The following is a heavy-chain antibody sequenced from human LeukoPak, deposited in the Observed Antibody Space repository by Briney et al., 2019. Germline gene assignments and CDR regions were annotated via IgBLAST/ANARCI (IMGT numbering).Heavy chain of an antibody. D-gene: IGHD6-25*01. CDR1: GFTFSSYS. Sequence: PGGSLRLSCAASGFTFSSYSMNWVRQAPGKGLEWVSYISSSSSTIYYADSVKGRFTISRDNAKNSLYLQMNSLRAEDTAVYYCARDSIAAEFDYWGQGTLVTVSS. CDR3: ARDSIAAEFDY. V-gene: IGHV3-48*04. J-gene: IGHJ4*02. CDR2: ISSSSSTI.